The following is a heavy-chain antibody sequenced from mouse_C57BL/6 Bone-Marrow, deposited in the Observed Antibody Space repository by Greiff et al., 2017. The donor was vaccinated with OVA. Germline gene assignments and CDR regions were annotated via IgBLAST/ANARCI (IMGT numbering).Heavy chain of an antibody. V-gene: IGHV3-6*01. CDR1: GYSITSGYY. J-gene: IGHJ2*01. CDR2: ISYDGSN. Sequence: VQLQQSGPGLVKPSQSLSLTCSVTGYSITSGYYWNWIRQFPGNKLEWMGYISYDGSNNYNPSLKNRISITRDTSKNQFFLKLNSVTTEDTATYYCASPVPFDYWGQGTTLTVSS. CDR3: ASPVPFDY.